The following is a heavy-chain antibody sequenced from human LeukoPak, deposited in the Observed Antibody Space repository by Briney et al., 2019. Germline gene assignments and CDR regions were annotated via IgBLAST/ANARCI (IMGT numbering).Heavy chain of an antibody. D-gene: IGHD4-17*01. CDR3: ARATGHDYGDYEVGY. J-gene: IGHJ4*02. CDR2: ISSSGSTI. Sequence: PGGSPRLSCAASGFTFSDYYMSWIRQAPGKGLEWVSYISSSGSTIYYADSVKGRFTISRDNAKNSLYLQMNSLRAEDTAVYYCARATGHDYGDYEVGYWGQGTLVTVSS. CDR1: GFTFSDYY. V-gene: IGHV3-11*01.